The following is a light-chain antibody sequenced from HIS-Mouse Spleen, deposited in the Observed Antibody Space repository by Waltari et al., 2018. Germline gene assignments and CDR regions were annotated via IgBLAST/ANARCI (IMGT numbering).Light chain of an antibody. J-gene: IGKJ3*01. CDR3: QQYYSLFT. V-gene: IGKV1-8*01. CDR2: AAS. Sequence: AIRMTQSPSSFSASTGDRVTITCRASQGISSYLAWYQQKPGKAPKLLIYAASTLQSGVPSRCSGSGSGTDFTLTISCLQSEDFATYYCQQYYSLFTFGPGTKVDIK. CDR1: QGISSY.